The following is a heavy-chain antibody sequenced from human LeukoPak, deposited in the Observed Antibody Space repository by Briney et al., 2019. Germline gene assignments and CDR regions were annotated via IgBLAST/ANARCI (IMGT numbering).Heavy chain of an antibody. J-gene: IGHJ4*02. CDR3: ATAYCTTTSCYGRYFDY. D-gene: IGHD2-2*01. CDR1: GYSISSGYY. V-gene: IGHV4-38-2*01. CDR2: IYHGGSS. Sequence: SETLSLTCGVSGYSISSGYYWGWIRQPPGEGLEWIGSIYHGGSSYYNPSLKSRVTMSVDTSKNQFSLKLSSVTAADTAVYYCATAYCTTTSCYGRYFDYWGQGTLVTVSS.